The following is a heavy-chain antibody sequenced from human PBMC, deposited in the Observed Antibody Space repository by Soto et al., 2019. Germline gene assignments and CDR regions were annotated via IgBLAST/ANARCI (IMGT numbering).Heavy chain of an antibody. CDR3: AKRRGAVAAVGPIDH. V-gene: IGHV3-30*18. J-gene: IGHJ4*02. CDR2: ISNDGIKE. Sequence: PGGSLRLSCAASGFTFSRYGMHWVRQAPGKGLEWVAVISNDGIKEYYADSVKGRFTISRDNSKSTLYLQMNSLTVEDTAAYYCAKRRGAVAAVGPIDHWGQGTLVTVSS. CDR1: GFTFSRYG. D-gene: IGHD6-19*01.